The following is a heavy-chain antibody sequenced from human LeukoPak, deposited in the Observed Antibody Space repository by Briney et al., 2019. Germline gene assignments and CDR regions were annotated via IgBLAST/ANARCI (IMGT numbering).Heavy chain of an antibody. V-gene: IGHV3-7*01. D-gene: IGHD2-21*02. Sequence: GGSLRLSCAASGFTFSNLWMSGSRPAPGKGREWVGNIKQDGNEKYYVDSAKGRFTISRDNARNSLYLQMKSLRAKDTAVYDCARNGAPVVTAITPYYYYMDVWGKGTTVTVSS. CDR2: IKQDGNEK. J-gene: IGHJ6*03. CDR1: GFTFSNLW. CDR3: ARNGAPVVTAITPYYYYMDV.